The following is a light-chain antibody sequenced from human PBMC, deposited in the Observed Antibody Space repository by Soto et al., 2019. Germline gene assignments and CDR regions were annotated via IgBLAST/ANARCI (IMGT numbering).Light chain of an antibody. V-gene: IGLV2-8*01. J-gene: IGLJ3*02. CDR3: TSFASGNNGV. CDR1: SSDVGGYNH. Sequence: QSALTQPRSVSGSPGQSVTISCTGTSSDVGGYNHVSWYQQHPGKAPKLMIFEVNKRPSGVPDRFSGSKSVNTASLTVSGLQAEDEADYYCTSFASGNNGVFGGGTKVTVL. CDR2: EVN.